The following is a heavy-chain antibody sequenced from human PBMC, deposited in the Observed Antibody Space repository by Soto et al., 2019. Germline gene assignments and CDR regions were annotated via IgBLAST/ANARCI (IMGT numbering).Heavy chain of an antibody. D-gene: IGHD3-10*01. J-gene: IGHJ6*02. CDR3: ASSLRPSRSSGSYYRHYYYGMDV. CDR2: IIPIFGTA. V-gene: IGHV1-69*01. CDR1: GGTFSSYA. Sequence: QVQLVQSGAEVKKPGSSVKVSCKASGGTFSSYAISWVRQAPGQGLEWMGGIIPIFGTANYAQKFQGRVTITADESTSKAYMELSSLRSEDTAVYYCASSLRPSRSSGSYYRHYYYGMDVWGQGTTVTVSS.